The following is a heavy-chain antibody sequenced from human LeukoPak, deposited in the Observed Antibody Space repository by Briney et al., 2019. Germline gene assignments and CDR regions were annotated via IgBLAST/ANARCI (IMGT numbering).Heavy chain of an antibody. CDR1: GFTFSGFS. D-gene: IGHD6-13*01. V-gene: IGHV3-48*01. Sequence: GGSLRLSCAASGFTFSGFSMNWVRQAPGKGLEWVSYISSSSSTIYYADSVKGRFTISRDNAKNSLYLQMNSLRAEDTAVYYCARASSSSDAFDIWGQGTMVTVSS. J-gene: IGHJ3*02. CDR2: ISSSSSTI. CDR3: ARASSSSDAFDI.